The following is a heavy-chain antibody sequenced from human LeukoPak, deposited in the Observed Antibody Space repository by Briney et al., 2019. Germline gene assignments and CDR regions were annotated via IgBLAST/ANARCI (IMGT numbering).Heavy chain of an antibody. CDR2: IYASGNT. CDR1: GASISSYY. CDR3: ARAGPAAGSEFDY. J-gene: IGHJ4*02. D-gene: IGHD6-13*01. Sequence: SETLSLTCTVSGASISSYYWSWIRQPPGQGLEWIGYIYASGNTNSNPSLKSRVTISVDTSKNQFSLKLSSVTAADTAVYYCARAGPAAGSEFDYWGQGTLVTVSS. V-gene: IGHV4-59*01.